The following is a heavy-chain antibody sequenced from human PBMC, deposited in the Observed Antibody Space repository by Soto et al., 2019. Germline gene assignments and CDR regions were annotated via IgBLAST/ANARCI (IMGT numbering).Heavy chain of an antibody. Sequence: AESLTLSCVVSGCTFSTYAMSWVRQAPGKGLEWVSYISGSVGSTYYADSVKGRFTISRDNSKNTLYLQMNSLRAEDTAVYYRRNIYDSSGYYFDHWGQGTLVTVSS. CDR1: GCTFSTYA. CDR3: RNIYDSSGYYFDH. V-gene: IGHV3-23*01. J-gene: IGHJ4*02. CDR2: ISGSVGST. D-gene: IGHD3-22*01.